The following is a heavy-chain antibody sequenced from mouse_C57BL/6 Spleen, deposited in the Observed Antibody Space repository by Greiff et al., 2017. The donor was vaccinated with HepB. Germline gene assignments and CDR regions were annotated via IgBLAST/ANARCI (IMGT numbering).Heavy chain of an antibody. CDR1: GFTFSSYA. Sequence: EVKLMESGEGLVKPGGSLKLSCAASGFTFSSYAMSWVRQTPEKRLEWVAYISSGGDYIYYAETVKGRFTITRDNARNTLYLQMSSLKSEDTAMYYCTRGGNYYAMDYWGQGTSVTVSS. CDR3: TRGGNYYAMDY. D-gene: IGHD2-1*01. J-gene: IGHJ4*01. V-gene: IGHV5-9-1*02. CDR2: ISSGGDYI.